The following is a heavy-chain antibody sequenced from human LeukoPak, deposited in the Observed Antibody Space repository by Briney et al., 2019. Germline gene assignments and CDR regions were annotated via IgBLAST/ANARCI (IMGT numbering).Heavy chain of an antibody. V-gene: IGHV4-4*07. CDR1: GGSISSYD. J-gene: IGHJ4*02. CDR2: IDTSGST. D-gene: IGHD3-10*01. CDR3: ARDLDGSGGYRY. Sequence: SETLSLTCTVSGGSISSYDWSWIRRPAGKGVEGIGRIDTSGSTNYNPSLKSRGTMSVETSKTQCSLKLSSVPAAATAVYYCARDLDGSGGYRYWGPGTLVTVSS.